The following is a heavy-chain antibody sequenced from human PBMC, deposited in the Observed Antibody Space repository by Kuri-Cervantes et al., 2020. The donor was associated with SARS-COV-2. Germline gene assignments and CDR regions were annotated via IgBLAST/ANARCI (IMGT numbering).Heavy chain of an antibody. V-gene: IGHV3-7*01. Sequence: WGSLRLSCAASGFTFSSYWMSWVRQAPGKGLEWVANIKQEGSEKYYVDSVKGRFTISRDNAKNSLYLQMNSLRAEDTAVYYCAKRTSTGEYSIPSGQLDYWGQGTLVTVSS. J-gene: IGHJ4*02. CDR2: IKQEGSEK. D-gene: IGHD6-6*01. CDR1: GFTFSSYW. CDR3: AKRTSTGEYSIPSGQLDY.